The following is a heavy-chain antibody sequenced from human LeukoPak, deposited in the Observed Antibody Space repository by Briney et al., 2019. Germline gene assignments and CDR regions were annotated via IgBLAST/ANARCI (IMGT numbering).Heavy chain of an antibody. J-gene: IGHJ6*03. Sequence: SETLSLTCTVSGVSISSYYWSWIRQPPGKGLEWIGYIYYSGSTDYNPSLKSRVTISVDTSKNQFSLKLSSVTAADTAVYYCARDIGIAAAGTSYYYYMDVWGKGTTVTVSS. D-gene: IGHD6-13*01. CDR3: ARDIGIAAAGTSYYYYMDV. CDR1: GVSISSYY. V-gene: IGHV4-59*01. CDR2: IYYSGST.